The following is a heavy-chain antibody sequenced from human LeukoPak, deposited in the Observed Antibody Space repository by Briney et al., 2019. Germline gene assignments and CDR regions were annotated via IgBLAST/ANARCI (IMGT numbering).Heavy chain of an antibody. CDR3: AVADSYYYGMDV. D-gene: IGHD6-19*01. J-gene: IGHJ6*02. CDR1: GFTFSSYS. Sequence: GGSLRLSCAASGFTFSSYSMNWVRQAPGKGLEWVSSISSSSSYIYYADSVKGRFTISRDNSKNTLYLQVNSLRAEDTAVYYCAVADSYYYGMDVWGQGTTVTVSS. CDR2: ISSSSSYI. V-gene: IGHV3-21*06.